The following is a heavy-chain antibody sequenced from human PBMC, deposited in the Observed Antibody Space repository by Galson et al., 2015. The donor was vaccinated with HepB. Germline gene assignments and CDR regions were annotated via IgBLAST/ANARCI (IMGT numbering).Heavy chain of an antibody. D-gene: IGHD3-3*01. CDR3: ARVAGRFFGGGRNYYYGMDV. V-gene: IGHV4-34*01. Sequence: SETLSLTCAVYGGSFSGYYWSWIRQPPGKGLEWIGEINHSGSTNYNPSLKSRVTISVDTSKNQFSLKLSSVTAADTAVYYCARVAGRFFGGGRNYYYGMDVWGQGTTVTVSS. CDR1: GGSFSGYY. CDR2: INHSGST. J-gene: IGHJ6*02.